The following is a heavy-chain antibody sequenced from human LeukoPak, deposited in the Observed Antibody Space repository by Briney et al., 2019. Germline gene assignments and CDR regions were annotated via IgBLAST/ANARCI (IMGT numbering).Heavy chain of an antibody. D-gene: IGHD5-12*01. V-gene: IGHV1-8*02. CDR2: MNPNSGNT. J-gene: IGHJ4*02. CDR3: ARGRFFNKWLRYDPDY. Sequence: ASVKVSCKTSGYTFTSYYIHWLRQAPGQRFEWMGWMNPNSGNTGYAQKFQGRVTMTRNTSISTAYMELSSLRSEDTAVYYCARGRFFNKWLRYDPDYWGQGTLVTVSS. CDR1: GYTFTSYY.